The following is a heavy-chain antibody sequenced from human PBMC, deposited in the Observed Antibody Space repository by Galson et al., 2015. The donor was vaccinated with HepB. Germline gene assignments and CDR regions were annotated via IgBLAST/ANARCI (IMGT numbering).Heavy chain of an antibody. CDR1: GFTFSSYA. J-gene: IGHJ4*02. D-gene: IGHD5-18*01. V-gene: IGHV3-30-3*01. CDR3: ASGVLRWSWIQLWFDSVYY. CDR2: ISYDGSNK. Sequence: SLRLSCAASGFTFSSYAMHWVRQAPGKGLEWVAVISYDGSNKYYADSVKGRFTISRDNSKNTLYLQMNSLRAEDTAVYYCASGVLRWSWIQLWFDSVYYWGQGTLVTVSS.